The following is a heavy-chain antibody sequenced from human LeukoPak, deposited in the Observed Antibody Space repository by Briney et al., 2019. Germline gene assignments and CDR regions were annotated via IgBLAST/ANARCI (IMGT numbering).Heavy chain of an antibody. Sequence: ASVKVSCKGFGYTFTNYYMHWVRQAPGQGPEWMGIVNPNDGSTTYAQKFQGRVTMTRDMSTNTVYMELSSLRSDDTAEYFCAIVSPMTTVARGQGAFDIWGQGTMVNVSA. CDR3: AIVSPMTTVARGQGAFDI. J-gene: IGHJ3*02. CDR2: VNPNDGST. V-gene: IGHV1-46*01. CDR1: GYTFTNYY. D-gene: IGHD4-23*01.